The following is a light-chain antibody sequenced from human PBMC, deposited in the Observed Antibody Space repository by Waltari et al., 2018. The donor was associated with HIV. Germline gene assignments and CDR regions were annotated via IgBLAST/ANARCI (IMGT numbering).Light chain of an antibody. CDR3: QQLHTYPRT. Sequence: IQLTQSPSFVSASVGDRVNISCRASQDISSDLAWYQHRSGRAPKLLIHSASTLQSWVPSSFSGRGSGTEFTLTIISLQAEDLATYYCQQLHTYPRTFGPGTKVEVK. V-gene: IGKV1-9*01. J-gene: IGKJ1*01. CDR2: SAS. CDR1: QDISSD.